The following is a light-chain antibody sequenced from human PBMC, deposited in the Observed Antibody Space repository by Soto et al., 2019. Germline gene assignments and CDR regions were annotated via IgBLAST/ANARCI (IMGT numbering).Light chain of an antibody. CDR2: DVS. CDR1: SSDVGGYNY. V-gene: IGLV2-14*01. Sequence: QSVLTQPASVSGSPGQSITISCTGTSSDVGGYNYVSWYQQHPGKAPKLMIYDVSNRPSGVSNRFSGSKSGNTASLTISGLQAEDEADYYCSSYTSSSTPDVVGTGTKVTVL. J-gene: IGLJ1*01. CDR3: SSYTSSSTPDV.